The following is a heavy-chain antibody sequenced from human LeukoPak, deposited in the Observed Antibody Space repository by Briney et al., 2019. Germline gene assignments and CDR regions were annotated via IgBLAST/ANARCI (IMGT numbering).Heavy chain of an antibody. CDR1: GYTFTSYG. D-gene: IGHD2-2*01. CDR2: ISGDNGST. V-gene: IGHV1-18*01. CDR3: AREDTRRGSRGYFDY. J-gene: IGHJ4*02. Sequence: GASVKVSCKASGYTFTSYGISWVRQAPGQGLEGMGWISGDNGSTNYAQKLQGRVTMTTDTSTSKAYMELRSLRSDDSAIYYCAREDTRRGSRGYFDYWGQGTLVTVSS.